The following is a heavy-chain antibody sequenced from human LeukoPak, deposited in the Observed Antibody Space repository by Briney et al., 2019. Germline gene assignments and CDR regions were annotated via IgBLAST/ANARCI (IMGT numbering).Heavy chain of an antibody. CDR2: ISSSGSTI. CDR3: AELGITMIGGV. V-gene: IGHV3-48*04. J-gene: IGHJ6*04. Sequence: GESLRLSCAASGFTFSTYNMNWVRQAPGKGLEWVSYISSSGSTIYYADSVKGRFTISRDNAKNSLYLQMNSLRAEDTAVYYCAELGITMIGGVWGKGTTVTISS. CDR1: GFTFSTYN. D-gene: IGHD3-10*02.